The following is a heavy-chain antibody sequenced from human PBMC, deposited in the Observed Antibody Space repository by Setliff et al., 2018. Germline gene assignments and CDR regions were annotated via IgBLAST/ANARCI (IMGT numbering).Heavy chain of an antibody. CDR3: ARRLPFLSGYDRGAFDS. V-gene: IGHV1-18*01. D-gene: IGHD5-12*01. CDR2: ISGYNGDT. J-gene: IGHJ4*02. Sequence: ASVKVSCKASGYTFTSYGINWVRQAPGQRLEWVGWISGYNGDTNYAQKFQGRVTLTTDRSTSTAYMELRSLKSDDTAVYYCARRLPFLSGYDRGAFDSWGQGTLVTVSS. CDR1: GYTFTSYG.